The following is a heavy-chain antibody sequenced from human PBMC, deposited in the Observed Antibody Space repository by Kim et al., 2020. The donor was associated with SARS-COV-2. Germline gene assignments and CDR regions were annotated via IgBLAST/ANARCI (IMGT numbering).Heavy chain of an antibody. CDR1: GFTFSSYS. CDR3: ARYLEATVDYYYGMDV. Sequence: GGSLRLSCAASGFTFSSYSMNWVRQAPGKGLEWVSSISSSSSYIYYADSVKGRFTISRDNAKNSLYLQMNSLRAEDTAVYYCARYLEATVDYYYGMDVWGQGTTVTVSS. D-gene: IGHD4-4*01. J-gene: IGHJ6*02. CDR2: ISSSSSYI. V-gene: IGHV3-21*01.